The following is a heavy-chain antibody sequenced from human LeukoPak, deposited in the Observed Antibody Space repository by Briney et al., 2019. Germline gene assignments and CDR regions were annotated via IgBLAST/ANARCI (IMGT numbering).Heavy chain of an antibody. V-gene: IGHV1-46*03. CDR1: GYTFTSYY. Sequence: ASVKVSCKASGYTFTSYYMHWVRQAPGQGLEWMGIINPSGADTSHAPKFQGRVTMTWDTYTSTAYMELNSLRSEDTAVYYCAVGATDYWGQGTLVTASS. CDR3: AVGATDY. D-gene: IGHD1-26*01. CDR2: INPSGADT. J-gene: IGHJ4*02.